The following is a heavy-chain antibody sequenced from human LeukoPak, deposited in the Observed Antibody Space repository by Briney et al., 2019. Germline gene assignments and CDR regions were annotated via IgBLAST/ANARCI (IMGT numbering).Heavy chain of an antibody. D-gene: IGHD3-3*01. CDR3: AKVRYDFWSGSALYYFDY. V-gene: IGHV3-23*01. Sequence: GGSLSLSCAASRFTFSSYAMSWVRQAPGKGLEWGSAISGSGGSTYYADAVKGRFTISRDNSKNTLYLQMKTLRAEDTAVYYCAKVRYDFWSGSALYYFDYWGQGTLVTVSS. CDR1: RFTFSSYA. CDR2: ISGSGGST. J-gene: IGHJ4*02.